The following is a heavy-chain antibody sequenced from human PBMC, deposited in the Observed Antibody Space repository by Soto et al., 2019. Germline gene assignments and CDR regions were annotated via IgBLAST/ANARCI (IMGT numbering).Heavy chain of an antibody. CDR3: ARGPQFGELGV. V-gene: IGHV4-31*03. J-gene: IGHJ4*02. CDR1: GGSISSCGYY. D-gene: IGHD3-10*01. CDR2: IYYSGST. Sequence: SETLSLTCPVSGGSISSCGYYWSWIRQHPGKVLEWIGYIYYSGSTYYNPSLKSRVTISVDTSKNQFSLKLSSVTAADTAVYYCARGPQFGELGVWGQGTLVTVSS.